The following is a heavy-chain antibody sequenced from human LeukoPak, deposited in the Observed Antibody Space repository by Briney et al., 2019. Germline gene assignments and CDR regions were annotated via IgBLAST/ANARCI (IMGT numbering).Heavy chain of an antibody. D-gene: IGHD5-18*01. V-gene: IGHV1-2*04. CDR2: INPNRGGT. CDR3: ARGLRGYSYGNNWFDP. CDR1: GYTLTGYY. J-gene: IGHJ5*02. Sequence: GSVKVSCTASGYTLTGYYMHWVRQAPGQGLEWMGWINPNRGGTNYAQKFQGWVTMTGDTSINTAYMELSRLRSDDTAVYYCARGLRGYSYGNNWFDPWGQGTLVTVSS.